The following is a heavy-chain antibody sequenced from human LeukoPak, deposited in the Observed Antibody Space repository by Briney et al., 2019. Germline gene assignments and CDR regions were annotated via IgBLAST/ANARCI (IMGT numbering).Heavy chain of an antibody. J-gene: IGHJ1*01. Sequence: QPGGSLRLSCAASGFTFSSYAMSWVRQAPGKGLEWVSAISGSGGSTYYADSVKGRFTISRDNSKNTLYLQMNSLRAGDTAVYYCAKVCCNVVHSPGAWGQGTLVTVSS. CDR2: ISGSGGST. V-gene: IGHV3-23*01. D-gene: IGHD2-21*01. CDR1: GFTFSSYA. CDR3: AKVCCNVVHSPGA.